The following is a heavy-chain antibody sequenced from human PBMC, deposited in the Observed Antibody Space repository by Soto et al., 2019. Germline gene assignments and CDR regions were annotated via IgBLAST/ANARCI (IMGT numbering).Heavy chain of an antibody. D-gene: IGHD6-19*01. CDR3: ARDRKGQWQYYYYGMDV. CDR2: ISYDGSNK. Sequence: GGSLRLSCAASGFTFSSYAMHWVRQAPGKGLEWVAVISYDGSNKYYADSVKGRFTISRDNSKNTLYLQMNSLRAEDTAVYYCARDRKGQWQYYYYGMDVWGQGTTVTVSS. J-gene: IGHJ6*02. CDR1: GFTFSSYA. V-gene: IGHV3-30-3*01.